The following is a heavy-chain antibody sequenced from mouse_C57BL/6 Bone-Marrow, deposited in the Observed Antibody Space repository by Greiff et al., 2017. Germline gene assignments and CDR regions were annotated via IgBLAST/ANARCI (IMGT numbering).Heavy chain of an antibody. J-gene: IGHJ3*01. CDR1: GYAFSSSW. V-gene: IGHV1-82*01. CDR3: ARNSRFAY. Sequence: QVQLQQSGPELVKPGASVTISCKASGYAFSSSWMNWVKQRPGKGLEWIGRIYPGDGDTNYNGKFKGKATLTADKASSTASMQRSSLTSEDSAVYFCARNSRFAYWGQGTLVTVSA. D-gene: IGHD6-1*01. CDR2: IYPGDGDT.